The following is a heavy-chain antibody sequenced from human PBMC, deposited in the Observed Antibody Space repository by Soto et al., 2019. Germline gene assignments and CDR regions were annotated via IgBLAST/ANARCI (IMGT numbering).Heavy chain of an antibody. CDR1: GFTFSSYG. D-gene: IGHD2-2*01. Sequence: QVQLVESGGGVVQPGRSLRLSCAASGFTFSSYGMHWVRQAPGKGLEWVAVIWYDGSNKYYADSVKGRFTISRDNSKNTLYLQMTSLRAEDTAVYYCARGFVVWAMLKNWFDPWGQGTLVTVSS. J-gene: IGHJ5*02. CDR3: ARGFVVWAMLKNWFDP. V-gene: IGHV3-33*01. CDR2: IWYDGSNK.